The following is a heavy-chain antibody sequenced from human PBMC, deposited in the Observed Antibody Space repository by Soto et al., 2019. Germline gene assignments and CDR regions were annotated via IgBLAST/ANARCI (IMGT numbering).Heavy chain of an antibody. CDR2: IGGSGGYI. CDR1: GFTFSSYS. D-gene: IGHD3-10*01. CDR3: VRAHALGFSNWFDP. Sequence: GGSLRLSCAVSGFTFSSYSMNWVRQAPGKGLEWVSSIGGSGGYIYYADSVKGRFTISRDNTKNSLYLQMNSLRAEDTAVYYCVRAHALGFSNWFDPWGRGTLVTVSS. V-gene: IGHV3-21*04. J-gene: IGHJ5*02.